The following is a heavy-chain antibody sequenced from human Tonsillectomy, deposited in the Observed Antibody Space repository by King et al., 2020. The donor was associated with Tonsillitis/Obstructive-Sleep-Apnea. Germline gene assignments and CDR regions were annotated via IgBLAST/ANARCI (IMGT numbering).Heavy chain of an antibody. CDR2: IYYSGST. V-gene: IGHV4-59*08. D-gene: IGHD5-24*01. CDR3: ARLGSEMATPKAGYFYY. Sequence: VQLQESGPGLVKPSETLSLTCTVSGGSISSYYWSCIRQPPGKGLEWSGYIYYSGSTNYNPSLKSRVTISVDTSKNQFSLKLSSVTAADTAVYYCARLGSEMATPKAGYFYYWGQGTLVTVSS. J-gene: IGHJ4*02. CDR1: GGSISSYY.